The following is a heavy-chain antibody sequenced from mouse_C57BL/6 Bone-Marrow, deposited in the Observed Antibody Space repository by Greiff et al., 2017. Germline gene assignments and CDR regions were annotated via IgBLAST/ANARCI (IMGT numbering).Heavy chain of an antibody. CDR3: ARYYGSSWDYAMDY. D-gene: IGHD1-1*01. V-gene: IGHV1-69*01. J-gene: IGHJ4*01. CDR1: GYTFTSYW. Sequence: QVQLQQPGAELVMPGASVKLSCKASGYTFTSYWMHWVQQRPGQGLEWIGEIDPSDSYTNYNQKFKGKSTLTVDKSSSTAYMQLSSLTSEDSAVDYCARYYGSSWDYAMDYWGQGTSVTVSS. CDR2: IDPSDSYT.